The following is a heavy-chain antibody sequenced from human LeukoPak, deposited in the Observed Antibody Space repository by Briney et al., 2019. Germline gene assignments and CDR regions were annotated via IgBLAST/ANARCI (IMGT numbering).Heavy chain of an antibody. CDR1: GFTFSSYA. V-gene: IGHV3-23*01. D-gene: IGHD1-7*01. CDR2: ISGSGGST. Sequence: GGSLRLSCAASGFTFSSYAMSWVRQAAGKGLEWDSSISGSGGSTYYADSVKGRFTISRDNSKNTLYLQMNSLRGEDTAVYYCAKDREGTIADYFDYWGQGTLVTVSS. J-gene: IGHJ4*02. CDR3: AKDREGTIADYFDY.